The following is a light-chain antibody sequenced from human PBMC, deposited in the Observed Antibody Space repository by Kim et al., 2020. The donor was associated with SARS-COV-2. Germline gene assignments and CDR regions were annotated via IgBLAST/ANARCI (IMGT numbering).Light chain of an antibody. Sequence: VAVGQTVRITCQGDSLRTYYASWYQHKPGQAPVLVIYGQNNRPSGIPDRVSGSRSGNTSSLTITGAQAEDEADYYCNSRDNSGNQVFGGGTQLTVL. J-gene: IGLJ3*02. V-gene: IGLV3-19*01. CDR2: GQN. CDR3: NSRDNSGNQV. CDR1: SLRTYY.